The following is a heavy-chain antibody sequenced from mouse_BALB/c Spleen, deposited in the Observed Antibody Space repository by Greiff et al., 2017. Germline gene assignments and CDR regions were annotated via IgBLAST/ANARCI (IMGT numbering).Heavy chain of an antibody. CDR1: GFTFSDYY. CDR3: ARGGYDYLYAMDY. V-gene: IGHV5-4*02. D-gene: IGHD2-4*01. J-gene: IGHJ4*01. CDR2: ISDGGSYT. Sequence: EVNLVESGGGLVKPGGSLKLSCAASGFTFSDYYMYWVRQTPEKRLEWVATISDGGSYTYYPDSVKGRFTISRDNAKNNLYLQMSSLKSEDTAMYYCARGGYDYLYAMDYWGQGTSVTVSS.